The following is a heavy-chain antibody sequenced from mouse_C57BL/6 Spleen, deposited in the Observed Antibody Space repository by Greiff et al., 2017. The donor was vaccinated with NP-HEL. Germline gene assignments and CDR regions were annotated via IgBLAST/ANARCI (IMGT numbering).Heavy chain of an antibody. CDR2: IYPGSGST. V-gene: IGHV1-55*01. CDR3: ARSDYGNSDY. J-gene: IGHJ2*01. Sequence: QVQLKEPGAELVKPGASVKMSCKASGYTFTSYWITWVKQRPGQGLEWIGDIYPGSGSTNYNEKFKSKATLTVDTSSSTAYMQLSSLTSEDSAVYYCARSDYGNSDYWGQGTTLTVSS. D-gene: IGHD2-1*01. CDR1: GYTFTSYW.